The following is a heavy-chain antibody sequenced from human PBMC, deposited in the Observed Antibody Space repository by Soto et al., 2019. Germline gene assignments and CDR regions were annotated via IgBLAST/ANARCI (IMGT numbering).Heavy chain of an antibody. CDR1: GVSIDNFF. Sequence: QVQLQESGPGLLRPSETLSLTCTVSGVSIDNFFWSWIRQTPGKGLEWIGYVSQGGAAAYMAEGAPHGYTPPLERRPTTSLQLPKNNFPLMVTSVTAADTPVYYCARGGGGITFSPKPWGECFAPWAQGPLVPLPP. CDR2: VSQGGAA. D-gene: IGHD3-16*01. J-gene: IGHJ5*02. V-gene: IGHV4-59*01. CDR3: ARGGGGITFSPKPWGECFAP.